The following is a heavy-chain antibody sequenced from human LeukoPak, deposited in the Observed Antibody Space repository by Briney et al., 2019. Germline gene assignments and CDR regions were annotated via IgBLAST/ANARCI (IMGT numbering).Heavy chain of an antibody. CDR3: ARVGVRVYDSGSYYTNWFDP. J-gene: IGHJ5*02. D-gene: IGHD3-10*01. CDR2: IYYSGST. CDR1: GGSISSSSYY. V-gene: IGHV4-39*07. Sequence: SETLSLTCTVSGGSISSSSYYWGWIRQPPGKGLEWIGSIYYSGSTYYNPSLKSRVTISVDTSKNQFSLKLSSVTAADTAVYYCARVGVRVYDSGSYYTNWFDPWGQGTLVSLSS.